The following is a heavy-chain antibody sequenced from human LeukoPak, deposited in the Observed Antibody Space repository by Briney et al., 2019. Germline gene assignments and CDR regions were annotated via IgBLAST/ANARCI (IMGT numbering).Heavy chain of an antibody. CDR2: INHSGST. CDR1: GGSFSGYY. V-gene: IGHV4-34*01. Sequence: SETLSLTCAVYGGSFSGYYWSWIRQPPGKGLEWIGEINHSGSTNYNPSLKSRVTISVDTAKNQFSLKLSYVTAADTAVYYCARGSRLSFVDYWGQGTLVTVSS. J-gene: IGHJ4*02. D-gene: IGHD2-15*01. CDR3: ARGSRLSFVDY.